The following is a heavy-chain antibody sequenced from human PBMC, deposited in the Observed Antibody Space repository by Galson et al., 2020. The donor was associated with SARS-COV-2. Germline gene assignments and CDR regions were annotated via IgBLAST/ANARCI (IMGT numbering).Heavy chain of an antibody. CDR2: ISSSGSYT. V-gene: IGHV3-11*06. CDR1: GYSYSDYY. J-gene: IGHJ2*01. Sequence: GSLRISCAASGYSYSDYYMSWIRQDPGKGLEWVSYISSSGSYTNYADSVKGRFTISRDNAKKSQYLQMNSLRVEDTAVYYCTRVNNCYFDLWGRGTLVTVSS. CDR3: TRVNNCYFDL.